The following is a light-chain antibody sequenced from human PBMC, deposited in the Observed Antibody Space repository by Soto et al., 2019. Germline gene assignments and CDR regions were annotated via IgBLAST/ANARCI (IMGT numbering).Light chain of an antibody. CDR2: GAA. CDR1: QSVRTN. Sequence: EIVMTQSPATLSVSPGERATLSCTASQSVRTNLAWYQHKPGQAPRLLIYGAANRATGFPARFSGSGSGTEFTLTISSLQSEDFAVYYCQQYNDTRPTFGQGTKVEIK. V-gene: IGKV3-15*01. J-gene: IGKJ1*01. CDR3: QQYNDTRPT.